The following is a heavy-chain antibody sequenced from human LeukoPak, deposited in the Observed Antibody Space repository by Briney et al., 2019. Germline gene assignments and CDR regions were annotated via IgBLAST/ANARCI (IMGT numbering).Heavy chain of an antibody. Sequence: SETLSLACTVSGGSISSYYWSWIRQPAGKGLEWIGRIYTTGSTNYNPSLKSRVAMSVDTSKNQFSLKLSSVTAADTAVYYCAREAAAGYYYYYYYMDVWGKGTTVTISS. CDR2: IYTTGST. J-gene: IGHJ6*03. V-gene: IGHV4-4*07. CDR3: AREAAAGYYYYYYYMDV. D-gene: IGHD6-13*01. CDR1: GGSISSYY.